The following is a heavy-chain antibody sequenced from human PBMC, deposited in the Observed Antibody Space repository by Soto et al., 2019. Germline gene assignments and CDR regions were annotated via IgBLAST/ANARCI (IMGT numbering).Heavy chain of an antibody. CDR1: GFTFSGST. D-gene: IGHD2-15*01. Sequence: EVQLVESGGGLVQPGGSLKLSCAASGFTFSGSTMHWVRQASGKGLEWVGRIRSKANNYATAYAASVKGRFTISRDDSKYTAYLQMTSLKTEDTAVYYCTRLVLGSVVYWGQGTLVTVSS. CDR2: IRSKANNYAT. V-gene: IGHV3-73*02. CDR3: TRLVLGSVVY. J-gene: IGHJ4*02.